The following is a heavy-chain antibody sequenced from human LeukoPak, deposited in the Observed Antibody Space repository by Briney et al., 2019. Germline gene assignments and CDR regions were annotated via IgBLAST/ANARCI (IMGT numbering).Heavy chain of an antibody. V-gene: IGHV4-4*07. CDR3: ARDVRGGTWKTNSYYYYMDV. CDR2: IYTSGST. Sequence: SETLSLTCTVSGGSISSYYWTWIRQPAGKGLEWIGRIYTSGSTNYNPSLKSRVTMSVDTSKNQFSLKVSSVTAADTAVYYCARDVRGGTWKTNSYYYYMDVWGKGTTVTVSS. CDR1: GGSISSYY. J-gene: IGHJ6*03. D-gene: IGHD2-15*01.